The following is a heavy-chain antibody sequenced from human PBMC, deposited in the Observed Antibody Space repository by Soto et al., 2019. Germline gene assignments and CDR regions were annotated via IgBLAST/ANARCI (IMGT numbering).Heavy chain of an antibody. Sequence: QVQLVESGGGVVQPGRSLRLSCAASGFTFSSYAMHWVRQAPGKGLEWVAVISYDESNKYYVDSVMVRFTISRDNSKNTLYLQMNSRRAEDTAVYYCARALWTDDYNWWYFDLWGCGTLVTVAS. CDR2: ISYDESNK. J-gene: IGHJ2*01. V-gene: IGHV3-30-3*01. CDR1: GFTFSSYA. CDR3: ARALWTDDYNWWYFDL. D-gene: IGHD4-4*01.